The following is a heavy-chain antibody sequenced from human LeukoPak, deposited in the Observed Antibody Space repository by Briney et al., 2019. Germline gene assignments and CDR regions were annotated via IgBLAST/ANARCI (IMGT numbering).Heavy chain of an antibody. Sequence: SETLSLTCTVSGGSISSSSYYWGWIRQPPGKGLEWIGEINHSGSTNYNPSLKSRVTISVDTSKNQFSLKLSSVTAADTAVYYCARGPGSYGFLNYYYYYGMDVWGQGTTVTVSS. V-gene: IGHV4-39*07. CDR1: GGSISSSSYY. CDR2: INHSGST. CDR3: ARGPGSYGFLNYYYYYGMDV. D-gene: IGHD5-18*01. J-gene: IGHJ6*02.